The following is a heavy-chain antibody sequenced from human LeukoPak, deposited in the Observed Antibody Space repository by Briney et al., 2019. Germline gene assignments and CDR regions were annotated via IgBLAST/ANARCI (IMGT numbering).Heavy chain of an antibody. CDR1: GFTFSSYS. CDR2: ISSSSSYI. V-gene: IGHV3-21*01. CDR3: AREGGWYYYYYYMDV. Sequence: GGSLRLSCAASGFTFSSYSMNWVRQAPGKGLEWVSSISSSSSYIYYTDSVKGRFTISRDNAKKSLYLQMNSLRAEDTAVYYCAREGGWYYYYYYMDVWGKGTTVTVSS. J-gene: IGHJ6*03. D-gene: IGHD6-19*01.